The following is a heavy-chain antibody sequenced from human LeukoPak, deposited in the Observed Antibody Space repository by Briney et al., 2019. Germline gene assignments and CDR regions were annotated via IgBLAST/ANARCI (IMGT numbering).Heavy chain of an antibody. CDR2: IYYSGST. V-gene: IGHV4-61*01. CDR1: VGPATRVSYY. J-gene: IGHJ4*02. CDR3: ARTAAGTALYYFDY. Sequence: SETLSLTCTVSVGPATRVSYYWGWIGHPPGKDWGWIGYIYYSGSTNYNPSLKSRVTISVDTSKNQFSLKLSSVTAADTAVYYCARTAAGTALYYFDYWGQGTLVTVSS. D-gene: IGHD6-13*01.